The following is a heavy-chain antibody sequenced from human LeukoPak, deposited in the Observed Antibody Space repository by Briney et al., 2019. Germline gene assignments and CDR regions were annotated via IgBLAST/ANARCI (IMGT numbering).Heavy chain of an antibody. CDR1: GFTFSSYG. Sequence: GGSLRLSCAASGFTFSSYGMHWVRQAPGRGLEWVAFIRYDGSNKYYADSVKGRFTISRDNSKNTLNLQMNSLRAEDTAVYYCARCILRDWYFDLWGRGTLVTVSS. D-gene: IGHD2-15*01. CDR3: ARCILRDWYFDL. V-gene: IGHV3-30*02. J-gene: IGHJ2*01. CDR2: IRYDGSNK.